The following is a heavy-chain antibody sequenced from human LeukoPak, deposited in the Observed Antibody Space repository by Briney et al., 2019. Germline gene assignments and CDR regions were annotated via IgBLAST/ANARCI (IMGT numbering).Heavy chain of an antibody. J-gene: IGHJ4*02. CDR3: AKDRRWLQLVSDY. CDR1: GFIFNNYV. CDR2: ISGSGGST. Sequence: GGSLRLSCAASGFIFNNYVMSWVRQAPGKGLEWVSGISGSGGSTYYADSVKGRFTISRDNSKNTLYLQMNSLRAEDTAVYYCAKDRRWLQLVSDYWGQGTLVTVSS. V-gene: IGHV3-23*01. D-gene: IGHD5-12*01.